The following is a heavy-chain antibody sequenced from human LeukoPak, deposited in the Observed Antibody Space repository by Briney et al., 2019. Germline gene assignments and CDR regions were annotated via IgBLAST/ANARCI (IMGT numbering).Heavy chain of an antibody. CDR1: SGSFRTYY. V-gene: IGHV4-59*08. CDR2: IFYNEGT. J-gene: IGHJ6*03. CDR3: ASKPRSGHYYYYMDV. D-gene: IGHD1-14*01. Sequence: SETLSLTCTVSSGSFRTYYWSWIRQPPGKGLECIGYIFYNEGTSYNPSLKSRVTISVDTSKNQFSLKLSSVTAADTAVYYCASKPRSGHYYYYMDVWGKGTTVTVSS.